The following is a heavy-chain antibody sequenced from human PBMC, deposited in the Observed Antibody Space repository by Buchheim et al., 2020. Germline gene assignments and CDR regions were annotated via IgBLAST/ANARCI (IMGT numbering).Heavy chain of an antibody. Sequence: EVQLLESGGDLVQPGGSLRLSCAASGFTFSSYAMSWVRQAPGKGLDWVATISGSGATTYYADSVKGRFTISRDNSKNTLYRQMNSLRAEDTAVYYCAKDITEYTYAIDYWGQGTL. CDR2: ISGSGATT. CDR1: GFTFSSYA. D-gene: IGHD5-18*01. V-gene: IGHV3-23*01. J-gene: IGHJ4*02. CDR3: AKDITEYTYAIDY.